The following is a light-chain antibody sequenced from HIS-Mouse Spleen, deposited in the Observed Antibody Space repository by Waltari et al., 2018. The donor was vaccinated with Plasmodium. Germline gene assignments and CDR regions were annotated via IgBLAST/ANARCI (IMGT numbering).Light chain of an antibody. CDR1: QSVSSN. J-gene: IGKJ3*01. Sequence: EIVMTPSPATLSVSSGERATLSCRASQSVSSNLAWYQQKPGQAPRLLIYGASTRATGIPARFSGSGSGTEFTLTISSLQSEDFAVYCCQQYNNWSFTFGPGTKVDIK. CDR3: QQYNNWSFT. CDR2: GAS. V-gene: IGKV3-15*01.